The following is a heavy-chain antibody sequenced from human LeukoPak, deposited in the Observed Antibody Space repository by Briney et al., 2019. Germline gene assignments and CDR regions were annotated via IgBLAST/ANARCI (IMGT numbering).Heavy chain of an antibody. J-gene: IGHJ4*02. CDR3: ASPLGFGGVIVAPFDY. CDR2: ISYDGSNK. D-gene: IGHD3-16*02. CDR1: GFTFSSYS. Sequence: GSLRLSCAASGFTFSSYSMNWVRQAPGKGLEWVAVISYDGSNKYYADSVKGRFTISRDNSKNTLYLQMNSLRAEDTAVYYCASPLGFGGVIVAPFDYWGQGTLVTVSS. V-gene: IGHV3-30*03.